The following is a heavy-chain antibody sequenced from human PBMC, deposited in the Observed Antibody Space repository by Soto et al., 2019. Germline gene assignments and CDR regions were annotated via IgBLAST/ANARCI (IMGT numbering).Heavy chain of an antibody. CDR1: GFPVRSNY. J-gene: IGHJ4*02. CDR2: IYSGGST. D-gene: IGHD6-6*01. V-gene: IGHV3-53*04. CDR3: ARAPGMAAREFDY. Sequence: GGSLRLSCAASGFPVRSNYMSWVRQAPGRGLEWVSVIYSGGSTYYADSVKGRFTISRHNSNNTVYLQMNSLRGDDTAVYYCARAPGMAAREFDYWGQGTLVTVSS.